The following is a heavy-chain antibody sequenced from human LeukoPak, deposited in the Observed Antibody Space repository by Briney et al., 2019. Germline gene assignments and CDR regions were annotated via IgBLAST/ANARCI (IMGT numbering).Heavy chain of an antibody. J-gene: IGHJ3*02. CDR2: INPSGGST. CDR1: AYTFTIYY. D-gene: IGHD3-22*01. V-gene: IGHV1-46*01. Sequence: GASVNVSFTSSAYTFTIYYMHRVCHPPGQGLERMGIINPSGGSTSYAQKFQGRVTMTRGTSTSTVYMELSSLRSEDTAVYYCARGFSADGYNAFDIWGQGTMVTVAS. CDR3: ARGFSADGYNAFDI.